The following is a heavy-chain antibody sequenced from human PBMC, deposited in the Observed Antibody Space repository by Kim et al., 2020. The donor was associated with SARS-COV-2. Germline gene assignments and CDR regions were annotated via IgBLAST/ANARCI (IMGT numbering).Heavy chain of an antibody. CDR2: IYPGDSDA. Sequence: GESLKISCKGSGYSFTSYWIGWVRQMPGKGLEWMGIIYPGDSDARYSPSFQGQVTISADKSISTAYLQWSSLKASDTAMYYCAIFSDQPRGWFDPWGQGTLVTVSS. V-gene: IGHV5-51*01. D-gene: IGHD2-2*01. CDR3: AIFSDQPRGWFDP. J-gene: IGHJ5*02. CDR1: GYSFTSYW.